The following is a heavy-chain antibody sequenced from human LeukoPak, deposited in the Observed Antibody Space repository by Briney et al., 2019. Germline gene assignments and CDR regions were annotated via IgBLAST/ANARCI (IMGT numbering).Heavy chain of an antibody. J-gene: IGHJ4*02. CDR2: ISSSSYI. CDR3: ARTMGYSYTMDY. D-gene: IGHD5-18*01. CDR1: GFTFSSYS. Sequence: GGSLRLSCAASGFTFSSYSMNWVRQAPGKGLEWVSSISSSSYIYYADSVKGRFTISRDNAKNSLYLQMNSLRAEDTAVYYCARTMGYSYTMDYWGQGTLVTVSS. V-gene: IGHV3-21*01.